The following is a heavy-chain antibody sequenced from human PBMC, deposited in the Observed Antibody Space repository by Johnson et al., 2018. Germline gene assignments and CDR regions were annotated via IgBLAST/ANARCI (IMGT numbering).Heavy chain of an antibody. V-gene: IGHV1-8*01. CDR3: AWTLVVPTPSCMNV. J-gene: IGHJ6*02. Sequence: QVQLVESGAEVKKPGASVKVSCKASGYTFTHYDLSWVRQAPGQGPEWMGWLNPHTGQRGYAQKFQGRLTLTRDTSVSTAYMELNRLTSEDTAVYLCAWTLVVPTPSCMNVWGQGTTVIISS. CDR2: LNPHTGQR. D-gene: IGHD2-8*01. CDR1: GYTFTHYD.